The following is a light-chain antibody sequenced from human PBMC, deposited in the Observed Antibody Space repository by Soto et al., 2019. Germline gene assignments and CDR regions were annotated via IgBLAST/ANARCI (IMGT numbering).Light chain of an antibody. CDR1: QFVSSR. CDR2: DTS. V-gene: IGKV3-15*01. Sequence: DIVVTQSPATLSASPGERVTLSCRASQFVSSRLAWCQQRPGQVPRLLIYDTSTRAPGISARFSGSGSGTEFTLTISSLQSEDFAVYSCQEYIQWPPGMFGPGTTVDIK. CDR3: QEYIQWPPGM. J-gene: IGKJ1*01.